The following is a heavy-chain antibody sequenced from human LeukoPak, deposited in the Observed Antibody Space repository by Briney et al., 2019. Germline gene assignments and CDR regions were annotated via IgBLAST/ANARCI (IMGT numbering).Heavy chain of an antibody. CDR2: INHSGST. J-gene: IGHJ3*02. D-gene: IGHD6-13*01. Sequence: PSETLSLTCAVYGGSFSGYYWSWIRQPPEKGLEWIGEINHSGSTNYNPSLKSRVTISVDTSKNQFSLKLSSVTAADTAVYYCASYGIAAAGNEAFDIWGQGTMVTVSS. CDR3: ASYGIAAAGNEAFDI. CDR1: GGSFSGYY. V-gene: IGHV4-34*01.